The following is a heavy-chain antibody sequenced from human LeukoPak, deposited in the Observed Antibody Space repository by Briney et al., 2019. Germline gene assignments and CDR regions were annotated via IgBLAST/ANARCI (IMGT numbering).Heavy chain of an antibody. CDR3: AKDDRWLQFCC. V-gene: IGHV3-23*01. Sequence: GGSLRLSCAASGFTFSSHGMNWVRQAPGKGLEWVSGIIPSGHTTYYADSVKGRFTISRDNSRNTVYLQMNSLRAEDTAVYYCAKDDRWLQFCCWGQGTLVTVSA. CDR2: IIPSGHTT. J-gene: IGHJ4*02. D-gene: IGHD5-24*01. CDR1: GFTFSSHG.